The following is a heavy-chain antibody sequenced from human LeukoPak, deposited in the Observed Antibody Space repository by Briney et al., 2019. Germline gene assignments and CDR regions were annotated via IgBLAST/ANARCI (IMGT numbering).Heavy chain of an antibody. Sequence: SETLSLTCAVSGDSFSSHYWTWIRQPLGRGLEWIGYISYIGTTNYNPSLKSRVTISIDTSKNQFSLKQSSVTTADTAVYYCARDLVTVTKGFDIWGLGTMVSVSS. D-gene: IGHD4-17*01. V-gene: IGHV4-59*11. CDR1: GDSFSSHY. CDR3: ARDLVTVTKGFDI. CDR2: ISYIGTT. J-gene: IGHJ3*02.